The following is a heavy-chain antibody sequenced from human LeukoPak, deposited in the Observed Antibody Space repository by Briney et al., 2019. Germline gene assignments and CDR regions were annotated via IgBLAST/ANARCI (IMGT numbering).Heavy chain of an antibody. CDR1: GGSISSYY. Sequence: SSETLSLTCTVSGGSISSYYWSWIRKPAGKGLEWIGRIYTSGSTNYNPSLKSRVTMSVDTSKIQFSLKLSSVTAADTAVYYCARDRSSSSIGYYYYMDVWGKGTTVTVSS. V-gene: IGHV4-4*07. CDR3: ARDRSSSSIGYYYYMDV. D-gene: IGHD6-6*01. J-gene: IGHJ6*03. CDR2: IYTSGST.